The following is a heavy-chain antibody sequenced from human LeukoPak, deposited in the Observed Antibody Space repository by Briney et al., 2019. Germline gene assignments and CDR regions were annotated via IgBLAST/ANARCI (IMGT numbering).Heavy chain of an antibody. CDR1: GGSISSGGYY. J-gene: IGHJ4*02. V-gene: IGHV4-31*03. CDR2: IYYSGST. Sequence: SQTLSLTCTVSGGSISSGGYYWSWTRQHPGKGLEWIGYIYYSGSTYYNPSLKSRVTISVDTSKNQFSLKLSSVTAADTAVYYCARDGQRRALDYWGQGTLVTVSS. CDR3: ARDGQRRALDY. D-gene: IGHD1-1*01.